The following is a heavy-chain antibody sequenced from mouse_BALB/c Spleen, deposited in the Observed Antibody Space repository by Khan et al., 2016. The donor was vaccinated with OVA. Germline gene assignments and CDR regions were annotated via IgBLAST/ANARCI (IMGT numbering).Heavy chain of an antibody. CDR3: TSGGGGNRFAY. V-gene: IGHV1S137*01. CDR2: ISTYYGDA. Sequence: QVQLQQSGAELVRPGVSVKISCKGSGYTFTDFTLHWVKQSHAMSLEWIGVISTYYGDATYNQRFKDKATMTVDKSSSTAYMELARLTSEDSAIYYSTSGGGGNRFAYWGQGTLVTVSA. CDR1: GYTFTDFT. J-gene: IGHJ3*01.